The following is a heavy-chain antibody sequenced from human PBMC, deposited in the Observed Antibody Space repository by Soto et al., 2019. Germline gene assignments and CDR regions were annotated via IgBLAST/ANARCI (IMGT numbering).Heavy chain of an antibody. J-gene: IGHJ4*02. D-gene: IGHD6-25*01. CDR3: AKDAAYYFDY. Sequence: GGSLRRSCAAAGFTFDNYAMHWVRQAPGKGLEWVSGISCGSGSLDYADSVRGRFTISRDNARNSLYLRMSSLRPEDTALYYCAKDAAYYFDYWGQGTLVTVSS. CDR2: ISCGSGSL. V-gene: IGHV3-9*01. CDR1: GFTFDNYA.